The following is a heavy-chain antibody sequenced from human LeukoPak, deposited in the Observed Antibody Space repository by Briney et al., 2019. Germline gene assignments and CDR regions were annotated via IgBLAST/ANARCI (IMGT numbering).Heavy chain of an antibody. CDR1: GFTFSSFS. Sequence: GGSLRLSCAASGFTFSSFSMNWVRQAPGKGPEWVSHISSGGNTKYFADSVRGRFTMSRDNAKNLLYLQMNSLRDEDTAVYYCARDTVNGPFVISLDLWGQGALVTVSS. J-gene: IGHJ5*02. D-gene: IGHD2-8*01. V-gene: IGHV3-48*02. CDR2: ISSGGNTK. CDR3: ARDTVNGPFVISLDL.